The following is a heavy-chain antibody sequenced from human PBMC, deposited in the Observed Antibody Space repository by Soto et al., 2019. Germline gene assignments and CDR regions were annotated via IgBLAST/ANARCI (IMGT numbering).Heavy chain of an antibody. J-gene: IGHJ6*02. CDR3: APLSVSLSGPYGIHV. D-gene: IGHD2-15*01. Sequence: TETLSLNCSVSGYSATSSDYYWAWIRQPPGKGLEWIGSMFYSGLTYYNPSLKSRVTLSVDTSKNQFSVRLNSVTAADTAVYYCAPLSVSLSGPYGIHVWGQGTTVTVSS. CDR2: MFYSGLT. CDR1: GYSATSSDYY. V-gene: IGHV4-39*01.